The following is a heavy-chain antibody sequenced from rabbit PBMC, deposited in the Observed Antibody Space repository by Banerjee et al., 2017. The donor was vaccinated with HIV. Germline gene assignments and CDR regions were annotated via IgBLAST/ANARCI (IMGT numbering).Heavy chain of an antibody. CDR2: IYTGDGTT. D-gene: IGHD8-1*01. J-gene: IGHJ6*01. CDR3: ALSLYGGGGNL. V-gene: IGHV1S45*01. Sequence: QEQLEESGGDLVKPGASLTLTCTASGLSFSSSYWICWARQAPGKGLEWIACIYTGDGTTAYASWAKGRFTVSKTSSTTVTLQVTSLTAADTATYFCALSLYGGGGNLWGPGTLVTVS. CDR1: GLSFSSSYW.